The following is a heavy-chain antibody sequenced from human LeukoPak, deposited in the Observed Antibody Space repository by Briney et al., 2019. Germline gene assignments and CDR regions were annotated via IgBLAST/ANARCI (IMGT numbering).Heavy chain of an antibody. CDR3: ARGPIVLMVYAIYKGAFDY. J-gene: IGHJ4*02. V-gene: IGHV4-34*01. CDR2: INHSGST. CDR1: GGSFSGYY. Sequence: PSETLSLTCAVYGGSFSGYYWSWIRQPPGKGLEWIGEINHSGSTNYNPSLKRRVTISVDTSKNQFSLKLSSVTAADTAVYYCARGPIVLMVYAIYKGAFDYWGQGTLVTVSS. D-gene: IGHD2-8*01.